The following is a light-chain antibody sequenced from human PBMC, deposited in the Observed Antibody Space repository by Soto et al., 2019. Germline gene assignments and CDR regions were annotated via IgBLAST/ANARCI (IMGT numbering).Light chain of an antibody. CDR3: QQRTDRPPWT. Sequence: EIVLTQSPATLSLSPGERATLSCRASQSIGLAIAWYQHKPGQAPRLLIFDASQRATGIPARFRGSGSGTDFALSISSLEPEDFAVYYCQQRTDRPPWTFGQVTKVESK. V-gene: IGKV3-11*01. CDR1: QSIGLA. J-gene: IGKJ1*01. CDR2: DAS.